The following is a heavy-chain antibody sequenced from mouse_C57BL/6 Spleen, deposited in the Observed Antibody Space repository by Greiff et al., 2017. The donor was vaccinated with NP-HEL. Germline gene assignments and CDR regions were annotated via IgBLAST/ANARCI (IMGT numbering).Heavy chain of an antibody. CDR3: ASSYYLYAMGD. CDR1: GYTFTSYW. D-gene: IGHD1-1*01. V-gene: IGHV1-72*01. Sequence: QVQLQQPGAELVKPGASVKLSCKASGYTFTSYWMHWVKQRPGRGLEWIGRIDPNSGGTKYNEKFKSKATLTVDKPSSTAYMQISSLTSEDSAVYYCASSYYLYAMGDWGQGTSVTVSS. CDR2: IDPNSGGT. J-gene: IGHJ4*01.